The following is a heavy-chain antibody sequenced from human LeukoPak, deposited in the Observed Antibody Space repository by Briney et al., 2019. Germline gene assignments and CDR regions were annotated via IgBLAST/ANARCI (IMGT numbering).Heavy chain of an antibody. J-gene: IGHJ4*02. D-gene: IGHD1-26*01. CDR1: GFTFSSYA. V-gene: IGHV3-23*01. CDR2: ISGSGDST. CDR3: ASRVGLHY. Sequence: GGSLRLSCAASGFTFSSYAMSWVRQAPGKGLEWVPAISGSGDSTYYGDSVKGRFTISRDNSKNTLYLQMNSLRAEDTAVYYCASRVGLHYWGQGTLVIVSS.